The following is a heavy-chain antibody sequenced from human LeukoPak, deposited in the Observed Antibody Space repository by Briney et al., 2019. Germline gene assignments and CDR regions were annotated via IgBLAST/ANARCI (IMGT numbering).Heavy chain of an antibody. J-gene: IGHJ4*02. Sequence: ASVKVSCKASGYTFTGYYMHWVRQAPGQGLEWMGRINPNSGGTNYAQKFQGRVTMTRDTSISTAYMELSRLRSDDTAVYYCARGVVQLWLPPYYFGYWGQGTLVTVSS. CDR1: GYTFTGYY. D-gene: IGHD5-18*01. V-gene: IGHV1-2*06. CDR2: INPNSGGT. CDR3: ARGVVQLWLPPYYFGY.